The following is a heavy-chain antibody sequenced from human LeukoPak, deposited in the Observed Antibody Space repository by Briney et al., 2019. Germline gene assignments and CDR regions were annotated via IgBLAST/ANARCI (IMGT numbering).Heavy chain of an antibody. CDR2: MSGTDTTR. D-gene: IGHD3-22*01. Sequence: PGGSLRLSCVASGFAFSAYEMNWVRQAPGKGLEWVAYMSGTDTTRYYADSVRGRFTISRDNAKNSPYLQMSSLRVEDTALYYCTTLGYHLDSWGQGTPVTVSS. CDR3: TTLGYHLDS. CDR1: GFAFSAYE. J-gene: IGHJ4*02. V-gene: IGHV3-48*03.